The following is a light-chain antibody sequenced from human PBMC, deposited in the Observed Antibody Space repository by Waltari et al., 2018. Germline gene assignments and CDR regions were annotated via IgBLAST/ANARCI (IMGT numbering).Light chain of an antibody. V-gene: IGKV3-15*01. CDR3: LQYNNWPPWT. J-gene: IGKJ1*01. CDR2: GVS. Sequence: EIVMTQSPDTLSASPGERVTLSCRASQSVVNDLAWYQQRPGQAPGLLLYGVSRRATGVAARFSGSGSGTEFSLTISSLQSEDFAVYYCLQYNNWPPWTFGQGTKVEIK. CDR1: QSVVND.